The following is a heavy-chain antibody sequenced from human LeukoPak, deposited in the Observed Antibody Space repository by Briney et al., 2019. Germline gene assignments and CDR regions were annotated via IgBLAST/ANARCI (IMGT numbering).Heavy chain of an antibody. D-gene: IGHD1-14*01. V-gene: IGHV4-59*08. CDR3: ARHGTISSESYFDY. CDR2: IHNSGRT. CDR1: GGSVSSYY. J-gene: IGHJ4*02. Sequence: SETLSLTCSVSGGSVSSYYWSWIRQSPGKGLEWIGYIHNSGRTNYNPSLKSRVTGFVDTSKNQVSLRLSPVTAADTAVYYCARHGTISSESYFDYWGQGALVTVSS.